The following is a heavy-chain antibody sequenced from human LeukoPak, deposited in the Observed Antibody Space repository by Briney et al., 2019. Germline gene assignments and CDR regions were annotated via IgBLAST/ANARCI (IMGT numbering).Heavy chain of an antibody. Sequence: ASVKVSCKASGYTFTGYYMHWVRQAPGQGLEWMGWINPNSGGTNYAQKFQGRVTMTRDTSISTAYMELSRLRSDDTAVYYCARGFNERELLFDYWGQGTLVTVSS. CDR3: ARGFNERELLFDY. CDR1: GYTFTGYY. D-gene: IGHD1-26*01. V-gene: IGHV1-2*02. CDR2: INPNSGGT. J-gene: IGHJ4*02.